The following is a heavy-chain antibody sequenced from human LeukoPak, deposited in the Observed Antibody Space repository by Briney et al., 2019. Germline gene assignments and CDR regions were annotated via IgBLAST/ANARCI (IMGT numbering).Heavy chain of an antibody. J-gene: IGHJ6*02. CDR3: ARYDFDILTGYHRGGMDV. CDR1: GGSISNYY. CDR2: IYSSGSA. Sequence: SETLSLTCIVSGGSISNYYWTWIRQPPGKGLEWIGYIYSSGSANYNPSLNSRATISVDTSKNQFSLKLRSVTAADTAVYYCARYDFDILTGYHRGGMDVWGQGTTVTVSS. V-gene: IGHV4-59*08. D-gene: IGHD3-9*01.